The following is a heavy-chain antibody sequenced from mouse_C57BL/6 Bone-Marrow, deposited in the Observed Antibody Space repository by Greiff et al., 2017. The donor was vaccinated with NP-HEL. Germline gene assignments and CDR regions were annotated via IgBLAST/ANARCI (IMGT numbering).Heavy chain of an antibody. CDR2: IDPENGDT. D-gene: IGHD2-3*01. Sequence: EVQGVESGAELVRPGASVKLSCTASGFNIKDDYMHWVKQRPEQGLEWIGWIDPENGDTEYASKFQGKATITADTSSNTAYLQLSSLTSEDTAVYYCTHDGYDYYAMDYWGQGTSVTVSS. CDR3: THDGYDYYAMDY. CDR1: GFNIKDDY. V-gene: IGHV14-4*01. J-gene: IGHJ4*01.